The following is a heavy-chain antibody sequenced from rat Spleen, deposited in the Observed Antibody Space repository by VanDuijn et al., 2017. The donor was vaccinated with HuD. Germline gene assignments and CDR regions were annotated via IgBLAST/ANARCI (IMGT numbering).Heavy chain of an antibody. CDR2: INTGGGST. CDR1: GFTFSDYN. V-gene: IGHV5-27*01. CDR3: TRGHTMGSHYFDY. D-gene: IGHD1-7*01. Sequence: EVQLVESGGGLVQPGRSLKVSCAASGFTFSDYNMAWVRQAPTKGLEWVAYINTGGGSTYYRDSVKGRFSISRDDAKSTLYLQMNSLRSEDTATYYCTRGHTMGSHYFDYWGQGVMVTVSS. J-gene: IGHJ2*01.